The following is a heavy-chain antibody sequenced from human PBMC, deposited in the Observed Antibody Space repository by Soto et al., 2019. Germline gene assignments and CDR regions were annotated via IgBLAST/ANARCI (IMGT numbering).Heavy chain of an antibody. J-gene: IGHJ6*02. Sequence: QVQLVQSGAEVKKPGSSVKVSCKASGGTFSSYAISWVRQAPGQGLEWMGGIIPIFGTANYAQKCQGRVTLTADESTSTAYMELSSLRSEDTAVYYCARAHWNVDCRCYYYGMYVWGQGTTVTVSS. V-gene: IGHV1-69*12. D-gene: IGHD1-1*01. CDR3: ARAHWNVDCRCYYYGMYV. CDR1: GGTFSSYA. CDR2: IIPIFGTA.